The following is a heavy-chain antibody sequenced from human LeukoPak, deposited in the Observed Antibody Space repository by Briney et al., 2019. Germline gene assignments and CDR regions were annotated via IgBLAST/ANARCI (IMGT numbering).Heavy chain of an antibody. D-gene: IGHD3-22*01. CDR1: GLSFSSYA. Sequence: GGSLRLSCAASGLSFSSYAMHWVRQAPGKGLEWVAVISYDGTEKYYGDSVKGRFTISRDNSKNTLYLQMNSLRAEDTALYYCATPLDYYDSSGYYQGGDWGQGTLVTVSS. V-gene: IGHV3-30-3*01. CDR3: ATPLDYYDSSGYYQGGD. J-gene: IGHJ4*02. CDR2: ISYDGTEK.